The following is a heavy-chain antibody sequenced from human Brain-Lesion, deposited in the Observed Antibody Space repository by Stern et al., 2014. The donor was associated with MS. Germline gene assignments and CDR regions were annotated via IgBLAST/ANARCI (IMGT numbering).Heavy chain of an antibody. J-gene: IGHJ5*02. Sequence: VQLVESGPGLVKPSETLSLTCTVAGGSVSSTSYAWAWIRQPPGKGLEWIGTIYYSGNTYYSPSLKSRLTLSLDTSQNQFSLQLRLVTAADTAVYYCAGEEDIRYCSGGSCTGNWFDPWGQGTLVTVSS. CDR2: IYYSGNT. CDR1: GGSVSSTSYA. D-gene: IGHD2-15*01. CDR3: AGEEDIRYCSGGSCTGNWFDP. V-gene: IGHV4-39*01.